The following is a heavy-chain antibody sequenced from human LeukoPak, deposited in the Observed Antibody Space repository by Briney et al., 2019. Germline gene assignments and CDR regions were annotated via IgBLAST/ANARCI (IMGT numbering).Heavy chain of an antibody. J-gene: IGHJ4*02. CDR1: GFTFTDYA. Sequence: SGTSLRLSCVGSGFTFTDYAIHWLRQAPGKGMESVAFISSDGNVKFYVDSVKGRSTISRDNFRNTVSLEMTTLRPEDTAVYYYVRDLTYGARFDYWGQGTLVTVSS. CDR3: VRDLTYGARFDY. V-gene: IGHV3-30*04. D-gene: IGHD3-9*01. CDR2: ISSDGNVK.